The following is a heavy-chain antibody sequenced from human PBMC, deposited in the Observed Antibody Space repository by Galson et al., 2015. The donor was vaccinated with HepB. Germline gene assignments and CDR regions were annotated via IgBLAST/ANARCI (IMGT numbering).Heavy chain of an antibody. Sequence: SVKVSCKASGGTFSSYAISWVRQAPGQGLEWMGGIIPIFGTANYAQKFQGRVTITADESTSTAYMELSSLRSEDTAVYYCARERGRYSLAFDIWGQGTMVTVSS. D-gene: IGHD3-9*01. V-gene: IGHV1-69*13. CDR2: IIPIFGTA. CDR3: ARERGRYSLAFDI. CDR1: GGTFSSYA. J-gene: IGHJ3*02.